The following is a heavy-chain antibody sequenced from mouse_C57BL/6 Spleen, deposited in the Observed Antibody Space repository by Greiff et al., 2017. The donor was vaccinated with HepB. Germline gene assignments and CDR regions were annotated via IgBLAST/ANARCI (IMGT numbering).Heavy chain of an antibody. CDR3: ARSPLTGNFDY. V-gene: IGHV1-50*01. Sequence: VQLQQPGAELVKPGASVKLSCKASGYTFTSYWMQWVKQRPGQGLEWIGEIDPSDSYTNYNQKFKGKATLTVDTSSSTAYMQLSSLTSEDSAVYYCARSPLTGNFDYWGQGTTLTVSS. J-gene: IGHJ2*01. D-gene: IGHD4-1*01. CDR1: GYTFTSYW. CDR2: IDPSDSYT.